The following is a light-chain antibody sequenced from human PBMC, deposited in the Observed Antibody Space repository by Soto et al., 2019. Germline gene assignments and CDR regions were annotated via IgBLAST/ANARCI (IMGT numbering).Light chain of an antibody. CDR1: SSDVGGYNY. Sequence: QSVLTQPDSVSGSPGQSITISCTGTSSDVGGYNYVSWYQQHPGKAPKLMIYEVSNRPSGVSNRFSGSKSGNTASLTISGLHAEDEADYYCSSYTSSSTLGVFGTGTKLTVL. CDR3: SSYTSSSTLGV. J-gene: IGLJ1*01. V-gene: IGLV2-14*01. CDR2: EVS.